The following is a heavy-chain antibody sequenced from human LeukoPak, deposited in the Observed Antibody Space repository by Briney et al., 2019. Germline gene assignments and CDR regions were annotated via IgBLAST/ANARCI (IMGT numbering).Heavy chain of an antibody. CDR1: GFTFSSYD. Sequence: HPGGSLRLSCAASGFTFSSYDMHWVRQATGKGLEWVSAIGTAGDTYYPGSVKGRFTISRENAKNSLYLQMNSLRAGDTAVYYCARGHTVAGTIDYWGQGTLVTVSS. CDR3: ARGHTVAGTIDY. CDR2: IGTAGDT. J-gene: IGHJ4*02. D-gene: IGHD6-19*01. V-gene: IGHV3-13*01.